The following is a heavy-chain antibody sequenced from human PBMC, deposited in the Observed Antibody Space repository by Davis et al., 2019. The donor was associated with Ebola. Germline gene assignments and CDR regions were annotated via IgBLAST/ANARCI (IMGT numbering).Heavy chain of an antibody. J-gene: IGHJ4*02. CDR1: GFTFSGSA. D-gene: IGHD1-26*01. V-gene: IGHV3-73*01. CDR2: IRSKANSYAT. Sequence: PGGSLRLSCAASGFTFSGSAMHWVRQASGKGLEWVGRIRSKANSYATAYAASVKGRFTISRDDSKNTAYLQMNSLRAEDTAVYYCASVVVGATIHWGQGTLVTVSS. CDR3: ASVVVGATIH.